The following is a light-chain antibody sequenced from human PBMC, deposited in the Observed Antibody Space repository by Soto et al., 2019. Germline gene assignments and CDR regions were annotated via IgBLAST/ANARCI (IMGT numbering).Light chain of an antibody. CDR3: GAWDNSLSGVV. Sequence: QSVLTQPPSVSAAPGQKVTISCSGSRSNIGTNHVSWYQHLPGTTPKLLIYDNTNRPSGIPDRFSGSRSGTSATLGITGLQIGDEADYYCGAWDNSLSGVVFGGGTKLTVL. J-gene: IGLJ2*01. CDR1: RSNIGTNH. V-gene: IGLV1-51*01. CDR2: DNT.